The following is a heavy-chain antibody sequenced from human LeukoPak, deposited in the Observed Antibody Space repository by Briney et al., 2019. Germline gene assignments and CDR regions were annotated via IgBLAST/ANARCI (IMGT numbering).Heavy chain of an antibody. CDR1: GFTFSSYG. V-gene: IGHV3-30*02. J-gene: IGHJ4*02. D-gene: IGHD4-17*01. CDR2: IRYDGSNE. CDR3: ARDRLHYGEYEKTFDY. Sequence: PGGSLRLSCAASGFTFSSYGMHWVRQAPGKGLEWVAFIRYDGSNEYYADSVKGRFTISRDNSKNTLYLQMNSLRAEDTAVYYCARDRLHYGEYEKTFDYWGQGTLVTVSS.